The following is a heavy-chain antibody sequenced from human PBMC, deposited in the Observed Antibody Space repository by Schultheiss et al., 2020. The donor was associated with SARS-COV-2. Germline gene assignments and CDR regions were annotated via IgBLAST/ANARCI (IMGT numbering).Heavy chain of an antibody. CDR3: ARQKQRSSSWSYNWFDP. D-gene: IGHD6-13*01. Sequence: GGSLRLSCKGSGYSFTSYWISWVRQMPGKGLEWMGRIDPSDSYTNYSPSFQGQVTISADKSISTAYLQWSSLKASDTAMYYCARQKQRSSSWSYNWFDPWGQGTLVTVSS. J-gene: IGHJ5*02. CDR1: GYSFTSYW. CDR2: IDPSDSYT. V-gene: IGHV5-10-1*04.